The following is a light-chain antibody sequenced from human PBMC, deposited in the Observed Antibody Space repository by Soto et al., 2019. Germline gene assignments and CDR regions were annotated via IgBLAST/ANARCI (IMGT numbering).Light chain of an antibody. V-gene: IGKV3-15*01. CDR3: QQFHNWPLLT. J-gene: IGKJ3*01. Sequence: EIVMTQSPATLSVSPGERATLSCRASQSVTTNLAWYQQKPGQAPRLLIYGASTRATGVPARFSGSGSGTEFTLTISNLQSEDLAVYYCQQFHNWPLLTFGPGTKVELK. CDR2: GAS. CDR1: QSVTTN.